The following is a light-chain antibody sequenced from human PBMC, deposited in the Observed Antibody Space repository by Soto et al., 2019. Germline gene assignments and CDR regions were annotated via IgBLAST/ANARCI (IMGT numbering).Light chain of an antibody. CDR1: QSVSSN. Sequence: EIVMTQSPATLSVSPGERATFSCRASQSVSSNLAWYQQKPGQAPRLLIYGASNRATGVPDRFSGSGSGTDFTLTISRLEPEDFAVYYCQHYGSTPWSFGQGTKVDIK. CDR2: GAS. J-gene: IGKJ1*01. CDR3: QHYGSTPWS. V-gene: IGKV3-20*01.